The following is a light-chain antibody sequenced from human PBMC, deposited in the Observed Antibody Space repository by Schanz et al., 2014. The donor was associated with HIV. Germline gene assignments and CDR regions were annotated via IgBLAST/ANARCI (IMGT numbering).Light chain of an antibody. V-gene: IGLV1-44*01. J-gene: IGLJ3*02. CDR1: SSNIGSNA. Sequence: QSVLTQPPSASGTPGQSVTISCSGSSSNIGSNAVHWYQQLPGTAPKLLIYINNQRPSGVPDRFFGSKSGTSASLAISGLRSEDEADYFCAAWDDSLNGWVFGGGTKVTVL. CDR2: INN. CDR3: AAWDDSLNGWV.